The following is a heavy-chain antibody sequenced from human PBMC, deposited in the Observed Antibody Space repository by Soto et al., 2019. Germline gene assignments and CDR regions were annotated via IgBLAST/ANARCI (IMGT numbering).Heavy chain of an antibody. CDR3: ARAGFNYYFDY. J-gene: IGHJ4*02. V-gene: IGHV3-30-3*01. CDR1: GFTFSNYA. Sequence: QVQVVESGGGVVQPGRSLRLSCAASGFTFSNYAMHWVRQAPGKGLEWVAVISYDGSNKYYADSVKGRLTISRDNSKNTVYLQLNRLRAEDTAVYFCARAGFNYYFDYWGLGTLVTVSS. CDR2: ISYDGSNK.